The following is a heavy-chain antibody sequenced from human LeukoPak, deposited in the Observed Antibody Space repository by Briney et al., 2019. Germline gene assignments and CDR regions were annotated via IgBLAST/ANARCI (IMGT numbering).Heavy chain of an antibody. CDR2: IYASGST. CDR3: AAMIGYFDY. V-gene: IGHV4-4*07. J-gene: IGHJ4*02. Sequence: SETLSLTCTVSGGSISNYYWSWIRQPAGKGLEWIGRIYASGSTNYNPSLKSRVTISRDTSKNQFSLKLNSVTAADTAVYYCAAMIGYFDYWGQGTLVTVSS. D-gene: IGHD3-22*01. CDR1: GGSISNYY.